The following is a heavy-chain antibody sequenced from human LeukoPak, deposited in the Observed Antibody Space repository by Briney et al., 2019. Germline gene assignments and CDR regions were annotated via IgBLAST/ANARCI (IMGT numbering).Heavy chain of an antibody. CDR1: GFTFSTYS. J-gene: IGHJ6*02. V-gene: IGHV3-23*01. CDR2: ISTSGGNT. D-gene: IGHD3-22*01. Sequence: PGGSLRLSCAASGFTFSTYSMTWVRQAPGKGLEWVSSISTSGGNTYYADSVKGRFTISRDNSKNTLFLQMNSLRAEDTAVYYCARDTYFYNSSAFYHYYYGMDVWGQGTTVTVSS. CDR3: ARDTYFYNSSAFYHYYYGMDV.